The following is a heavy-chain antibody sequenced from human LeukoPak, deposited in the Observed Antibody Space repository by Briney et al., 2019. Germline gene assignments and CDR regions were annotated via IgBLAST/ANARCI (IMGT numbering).Heavy chain of an antibody. Sequence: SETLSLTCTVSGGSISSGGYYWSWIRQHPGKGLEWIGYIYYSGSTYYNPSLKSRVTISVDTSKNQFSLKLSSVTAADTAVHYCARVPITMTSSFDYWGQGTLVTVSS. D-gene: IGHD3-22*01. CDR1: GGSISSGGYY. J-gene: IGHJ4*02. V-gene: IGHV4-31*03. CDR2: IYYSGST. CDR3: ARVPITMTSSFDY.